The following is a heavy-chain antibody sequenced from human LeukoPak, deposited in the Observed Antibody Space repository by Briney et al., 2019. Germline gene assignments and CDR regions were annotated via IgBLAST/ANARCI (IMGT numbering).Heavy chain of an antibody. Sequence: SETLSLTCAVYGGSFSGYYWSWIRQPPGKGLEWIGEINHSGSTNYNPSLKSRVTISVDTSKNQFSLKLSSVTAADTAVYYCARGYFGSSGYYYRAHGSPSTLFDYWGQGTLVTVSS. CDR3: ARGYFGSSGYYYRAHGSPSTLFDY. V-gene: IGHV4-34*01. D-gene: IGHD3-22*01. CDR2: INHSGST. CDR1: GGSFSGYY. J-gene: IGHJ4*02.